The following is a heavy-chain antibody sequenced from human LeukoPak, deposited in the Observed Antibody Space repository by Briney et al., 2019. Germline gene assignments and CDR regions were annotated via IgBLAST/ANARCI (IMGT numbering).Heavy chain of an antibody. V-gene: IGHV4-59*08. Sequence: PSETLSLTCTVSGGSISSYYWSWLRQPPGKGLEWLAYIYYSGSTNYNPSLKSRVTISVDTSKNQFSLKLSSVTAADTAVYYCARHNPYCSGGSCYDGGDYWGQGTLVTVSS. CDR1: GGSISSYY. CDR3: ARHNPYCSGGSCYDGGDY. D-gene: IGHD2-15*01. CDR2: IYYSGST. J-gene: IGHJ4*02.